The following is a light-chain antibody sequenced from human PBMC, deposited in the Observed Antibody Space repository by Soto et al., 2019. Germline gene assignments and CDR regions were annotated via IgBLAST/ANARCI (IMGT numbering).Light chain of an antibody. CDR3: QQFNTYPALT. Sequence: AIQLTQSPSSLSASVGDRVTITCRASQGISSALAGYQQKPGKSPTLLIYDVSSLESGVPSRFSGSGSGTDFTLTISSPQPEDFATYYCQQFNTYPALTFGGGTKVEIK. CDR2: DVS. V-gene: IGKV1-13*02. J-gene: IGKJ4*01. CDR1: QGISSA.